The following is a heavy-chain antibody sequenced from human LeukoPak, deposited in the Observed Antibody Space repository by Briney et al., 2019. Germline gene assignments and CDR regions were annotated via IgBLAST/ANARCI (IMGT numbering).Heavy chain of an antibody. CDR3: ARGRKVLRYFDWLLQLDY. Sequence: PSQTLSLTCTVSGGSISSGGYYWSWLRQPPGKGLEWIGEINHSGSTNYNPSLKSRVTISVDTSKNQFSLKLSSVTAADTAVYYCARGRKVLRYFDWLLQLDYWGQGTLVTVSS. CDR1: GGSISSGGYY. V-gene: IGHV4-30-2*01. D-gene: IGHD3-9*01. J-gene: IGHJ4*02. CDR2: INHSGST.